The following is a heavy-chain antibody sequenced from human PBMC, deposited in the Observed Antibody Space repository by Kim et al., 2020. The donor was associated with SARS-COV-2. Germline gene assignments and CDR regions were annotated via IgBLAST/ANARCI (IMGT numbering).Heavy chain of an antibody. CDR3: VRDSGGSSYSYYYGMDV. D-gene: IGHD3-22*01. J-gene: IGHJ6*02. V-gene: IGHV3-11*04. Sequence: KGRFTIYRDNAKNSLYLQMNSLRAEDTAVYYCVRDSGGSSYSYYYGMDVWGQGTKVTVSS.